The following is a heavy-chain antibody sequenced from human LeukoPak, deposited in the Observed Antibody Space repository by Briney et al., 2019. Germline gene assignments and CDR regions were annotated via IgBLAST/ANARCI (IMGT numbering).Heavy chain of an antibody. V-gene: IGHV3-23*01. D-gene: IGHD2-8*02. CDR3: AKGGVAYRSLYFDF. CDR2: ISPSGDIT. Sequence: GGSLRLSCAASGFTFSNHGMNWVRQAPGKGLEWVSGISPSGDITYYADSVKGRFTTSRDNSKNTLYLEVISLTAEDTAVYYCAKGGVAYRSLYFDFWGQGTLVTVSS. J-gene: IGHJ4*02. CDR1: GFTFSNHG.